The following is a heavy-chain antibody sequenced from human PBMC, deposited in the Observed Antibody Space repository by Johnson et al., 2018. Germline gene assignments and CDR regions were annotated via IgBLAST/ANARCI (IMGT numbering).Heavy chain of an antibody. J-gene: IGHJ6*03. D-gene: IGHD3-3*01. V-gene: IGHV4-34*01. CDR1: GGSFSGFY. CDR3: ARSAPQAVVFGVVIYRATYMDG. Sequence: QVQLQQWGAGLLKPSQTLSLTCAVYGGSFSGFYWSWIRQPPGKGLGWLGEINHSGSTNYNPSLKNRVTISADTSKNQFSLKLSSVTAADTSVYYCARSAPQAVVFGVVIYRATYMDGWGKGTTVTVSS. CDR2: INHSGST.